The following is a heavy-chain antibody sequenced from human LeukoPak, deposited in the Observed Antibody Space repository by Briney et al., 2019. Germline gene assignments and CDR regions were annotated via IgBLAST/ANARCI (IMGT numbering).Heavy chain of an antibody. CDR2: IYSDGPT. Sequence: PGGSLRLSCAASEFTVSSSYMHWVRQAPGKGLEWVSVIYSDGPTYYADSVRGRFTISRDNSKNTLYLQMNSLRDEDTAVYYCAELGITMIGGVWGKGTTVTISS. D-gene: IGHD3-10*02. CDR1: EFTVSSSY. J-gene: IGHJ6*04. CDR3: AELGITMIGGV. V-gene: IGHV3-66*01.